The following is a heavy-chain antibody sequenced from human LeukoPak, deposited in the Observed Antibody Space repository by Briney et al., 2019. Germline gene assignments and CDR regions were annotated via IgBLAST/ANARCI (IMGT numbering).Heavy chain of an antibody. CDR2: IKQDGSEK. Sequence: PGGSLRLSCAASGFTLSSYWMNWDRQAPGKVLEWVANIKQDGSEKYYVDSVKGRFTISRDDAKNSLYLQMNSLRAEDTAVYYCARDHRWGYFDYWGQGTLVTVSS. V-gene: IGHV3-7*01. J-gene: IGHJ4*02. CDR1: GFTLSSYW. CDR3: ARDHRWGYFDY. D-gene: IGHD3-16*01.